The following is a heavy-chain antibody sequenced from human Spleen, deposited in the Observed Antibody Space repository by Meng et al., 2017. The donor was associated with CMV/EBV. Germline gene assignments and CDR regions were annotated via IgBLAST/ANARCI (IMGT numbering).Heavy chain of an antibody. D-gene: IGHD4-11*01. J-gene: IGHJ6*02. Sequence: GESLKISCAASGFTFSSHWMTWVRQAPGKGLEWVANINQDGSQKNYVDSVKGRLTISRENSKNTLYLQMNSLRVEDTAVYYCARDFKLDFSSSTTPAQYYYNGMDVWGQGTTVTVSS. CDR2: INQDGSQK. CDR3: ARDFKLDFSSSTTPAQYYYNGMDV. CDR1: GFTFSSHW. V-gene: IGHV3-7*01.